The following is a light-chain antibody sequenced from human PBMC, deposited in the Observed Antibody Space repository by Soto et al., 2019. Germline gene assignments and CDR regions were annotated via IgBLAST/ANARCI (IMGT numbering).Light chain of an antibody. J-gene: IGLJ1*01. V-gene: IGLV1-44*01. CDR2: TTN. CDR3: AAWDDSLNGYV. CDR1: NSNIGSNT. Sequence: QSRLTQPPSASGTPGQWVSVSYPASNSNIGSNTVNWYLQLPGTAPKLLIYTTNQRPSGVPDRFSGSKSGTSASLAISGLQSEDAADYYCAAWDDSLNGYVFGTGTKVTV.